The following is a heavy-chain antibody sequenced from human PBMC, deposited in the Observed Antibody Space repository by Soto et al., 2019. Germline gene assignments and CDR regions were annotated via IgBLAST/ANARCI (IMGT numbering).Heavy chain of an antibody. Sequence: EVQLLESGGGLVHPGGSLRLSCAASGFTFSDYAVNWVRQAPGKGLEWVSIITGSGRSTFYADSVKGRFTISRDNSRNTRYLQMDSLRAEDTAVYYCAKESGLSTHYYYSYGMDVWGQGTTVTVSS. CDR3: AKESGLSTHYYYSYGMDV. D-gene: IGHD5-12*01. J-gene: IGHJ6*02. V-gene: IGHV3-23*01. CDR1: GFTFSDYA. CDR2: ITGSGRST.